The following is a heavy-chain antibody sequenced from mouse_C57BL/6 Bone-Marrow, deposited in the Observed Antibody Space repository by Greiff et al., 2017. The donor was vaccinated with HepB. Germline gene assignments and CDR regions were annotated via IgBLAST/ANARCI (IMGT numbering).Heavy chain of an antibody. V-gene: IGHV1-19*01. D-gene: IGHD2-3*01. J-gene: IGHJ3*01. Sequence: VQLKQSGPVLVKPGASVKMSCKASGYTFTDYYMNWVKQSHGKSLEWIGVINPYNGGTSYNQKFKGKATLTVDKSSSTAYMELNSLTSEDSAVYYCARSGDGYSLFAYWGQGTLVTVSA. CDR2: INPYNGGT. CDR3: ARSGDGYSLFAY. CDR1: GYTFTDYY.